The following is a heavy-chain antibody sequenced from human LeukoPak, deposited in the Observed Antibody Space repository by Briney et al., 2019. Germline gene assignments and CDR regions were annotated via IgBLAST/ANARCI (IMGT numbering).Heavy chain of an antibody. CDR1: GFTFSSYA. CDR2: IANDGRDK. D-gene: IGHD2-15*01. J-gene: IGHJ4*02. Sequence: GGSLRLSCAASGFTFSSYAMSWVRQAPGKGLEWVAVIANDGRDKKYVDSVKGRFTISRDNSKNTLFLQMDSLRAEDTAIYYCAKDGSIGAAEYYFDSWGQGTLVAVSS. CDR3: AKDGSIGAAEYYFDS. V-gene: IGHV3-30*18.